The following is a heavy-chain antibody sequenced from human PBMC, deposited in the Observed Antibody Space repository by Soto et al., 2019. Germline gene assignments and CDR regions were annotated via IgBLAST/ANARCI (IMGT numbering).Heavy chain of an antibody. CDR1: GGSFSGYY. CDR3: ARVAKDCSSTSCYVDY. V-gene: IGHV4-34*01. CDR2: INHSGST. Sequence: SETLSLTCAVYGGSFSGYYWSWIRQPPGKGLEWIGEINHSGSTNYNPSLKSRVTISVDTSKNQFSLKLSSVTAADTAVYYCARVAKDCSSTSCYVDYWGQGTLVTVSS. J-gene: IGHJ4*02. D-gene: IGHD2-2*01.